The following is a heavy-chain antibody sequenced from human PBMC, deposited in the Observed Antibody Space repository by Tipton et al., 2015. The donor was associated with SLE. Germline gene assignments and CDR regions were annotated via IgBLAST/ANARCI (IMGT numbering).Heavy chain of an antibody. CDR2: IWYEGSNK. CDR3: ARGRGGEFLDY. CDR1: GFTFSTSA. D-gene: IGHD3-16*01. V-gene: IGHV3-33*01. Sequence: RSLRLSCAASGFTFSTSAMHGVRQAPGKGLEWVAGIWYEGSNKFYADSVKGRFTISRDNSKNTVSLQMNSLRVEDTAVYFCARGRGGEFLDYWGQGTLVTVSS. J-gene: IGHJ4*02.